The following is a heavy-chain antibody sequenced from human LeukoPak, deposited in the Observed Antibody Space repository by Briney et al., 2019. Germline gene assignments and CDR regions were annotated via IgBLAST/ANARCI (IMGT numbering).Heavy chain of an antibody. CDR1: GFTFSSFW. V-gene: IGHV3-7*04. CDR3: ARALDV. CDR2: IKQDGSEK. J-gene: IGHJ6*02. Sequence: PGGALRLSCAASGFTFSSFWMHWVRQAPGKGLEWVANIKQDGSEKYYVGSVKGRFTISRDSAKNSLFLQMNSLRAEDTAVYYCARALDVWGQGTTVTVSS.